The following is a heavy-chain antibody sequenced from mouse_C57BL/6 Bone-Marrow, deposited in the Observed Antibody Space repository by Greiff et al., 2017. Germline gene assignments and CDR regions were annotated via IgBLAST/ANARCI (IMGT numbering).Heavy chain of an antibody. CDR1: GYTFTSYW. V-gene: IGHV1-50*01. Sequence: QVQLKQPGAELVKPGASVKLSCKASGYTFTSYWMQWVKQRPGQGLEWIGEIDPSDSYTNYNQKFKGKATLTVDTSSSTAYMQLSSLTSEDSAVYYCARDGYYVYYAMDYWGQGTSV. D-gene: IGHD2-3*01. CDR2: IDPSDSYT. CDR3: ARDGYYVYYAMDY. J-gene: IGHJ4*01.